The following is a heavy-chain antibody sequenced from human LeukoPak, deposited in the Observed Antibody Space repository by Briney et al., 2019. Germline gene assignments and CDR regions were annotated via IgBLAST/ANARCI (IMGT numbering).Heavy chain of an antibody. CDR2: INPNSSGT. Sequence: ASENVSCKGSGYTFTGYYMHWVRQAPRQGLEWMGRINPNSSGTNYAQKFQGRVTMTTDTSISTAYMELSRLGSDDPAVYYCVVLVESSRVPDAFDIWGQGTMVTVSS. CDR1: GYTFTGYY. J-gene: IGHJ3*02. V-gene: IGHV1-2*06. D-gene: IGHD2-15*01. CDR3: VVLVESSRVPDAFDI.